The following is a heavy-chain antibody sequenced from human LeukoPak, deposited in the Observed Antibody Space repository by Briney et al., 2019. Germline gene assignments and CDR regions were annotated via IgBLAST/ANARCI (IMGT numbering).Heavy chain of an antibody. Sequence: SETLSLTCTVSGGSISRGGYYWSWIRQHPGKGLEWIGYIYYSGRTYYNPSLQSRVTIPVDPSKNQFSLKLGSVTAADPALYYCARGPRWVYYDSSGVLDYWGQGTLVTVSS. V-gene: IGHV4-31*03. CDR3: ARGPRWVYYDSSGVLDY. D-gene: IGHD3-22*01. CDR2: IYYSGRT. J-gene: IGHJ4*02. CDR1: GGSISRGGYY.